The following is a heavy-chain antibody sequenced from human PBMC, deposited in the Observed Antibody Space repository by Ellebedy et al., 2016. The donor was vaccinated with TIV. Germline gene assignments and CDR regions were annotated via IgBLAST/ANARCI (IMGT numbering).Heavy chain of an antibody. J-gene: IGHJ4*02. V-gene: IGHV3-15*01. CDR3: TTGVYGTSSATWRDH. CDR1: GFTFSNAW. CDR2: IKSTSYGGTA. D-gene: IGHD1-1*01. Sequence: GESLKISCAASGFTFSNAWVSWVRQAPGKGLEWVGRIKSTSYGGTADYAAPVKGRFTISRDDSKNTLYLQMNSLKTEDTAVYYCTTGVYGTSSATWRDHWGQGTLVTVSS.